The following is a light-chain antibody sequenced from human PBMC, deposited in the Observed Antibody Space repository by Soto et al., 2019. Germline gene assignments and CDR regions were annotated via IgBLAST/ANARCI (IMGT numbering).Light chain of an antibody. CDR3: QQHNSYPLT. Sequence: DIQLTQSPSFLSASVGDRVTITCRASQDISDYLAWYQQRPGKGPKLLIYAASTLQSGVPSRFSGSGSGTEFTLIISSLQPEDFATYSCQQHNSYPLTFGGGTKVEIK. CDR2: AAS. J-gene: IGKJ4*01. V-gene: IGKV1-9*01. CDR1: QDISDY.